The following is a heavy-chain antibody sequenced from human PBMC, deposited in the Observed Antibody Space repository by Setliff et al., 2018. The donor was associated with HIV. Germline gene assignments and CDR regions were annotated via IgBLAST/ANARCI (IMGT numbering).Heavy chain of an antibody. Sequence: SETLSLTCTVSGDSISSYYWSWIRQPAGKGLEWIGRIYTSGSTNYNPSLKSRVTMSVDTSKNQFSLKLNSVTAADTVVFYCARDRTGGTFDIWGQGTMVTVSS. J-gene: IGHJ3*02. V-gene: IGHV4-4*07. CDR1: GDSISSYY. CDR3: ARDRTGGTFDI. D-gene: IGHD3-16*01. CDR2: IYTSGST.